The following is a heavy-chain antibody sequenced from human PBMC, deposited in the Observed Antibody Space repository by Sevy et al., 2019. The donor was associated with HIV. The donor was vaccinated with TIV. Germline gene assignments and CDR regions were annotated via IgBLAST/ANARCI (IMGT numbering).Heavy chain of an antibody. CDR2: IIPIFGTG. CDR3: ARLINQGYDILTGYYLGAFDY. Sequence: ASVKVSCKASGGTFSSYAISWVRQAPGQGLEWMGRIIPIFGTGNYAQKFQGRVTITADESTSTAYMELGSLSSEDTAVYYCARLINQGYDILTGYYLGAFDYWRQGTLVTVSS. J-gene: IGHJ4*02. D-gene: IGHD3-9*01. V-gene: IGHV1-69*13. CDR1: GGTFSSYA.